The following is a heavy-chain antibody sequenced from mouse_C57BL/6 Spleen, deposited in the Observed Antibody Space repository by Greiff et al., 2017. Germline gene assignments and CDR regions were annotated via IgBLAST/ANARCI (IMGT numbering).Heavy chain of an antibody. CDR3: ARWDGYSAY. V-gene: IGHV14-4*01. CDR2: IDPENGDT. CDR1: GFNIKDDY. D-gene: IGHD2-3*01. J-gene: IGHJ3*01. Sequence: VQLQQSGAELVRPGASVKLSCTASGFNIKDDYMHWVKQRPEQGLEWIGWIDPENGDTEYASKFQGKATFTADTSSNTAYMQLSSLTTEDSAIYYCARWDGYSAYWGQGTLVTVSA.